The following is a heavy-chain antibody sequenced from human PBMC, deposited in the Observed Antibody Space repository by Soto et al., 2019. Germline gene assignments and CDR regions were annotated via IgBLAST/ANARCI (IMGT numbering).Heavy chain of an antibody. Sequence: GGSLILSCAASGFTFDDYTMHWVRQIPGKGLEWVSLISWDGDSAYYADSVRGRFTISRDNSKNSLFLQMNNVRAEDAALYFCAKGTRGNSPELDFWGQGTLVTVSS. J-gene: IGHJ4*02. CDR2: ISWDGDSA. V-gene: IGHV3-43*01. CDR3: AKGTRGNSPELDF. D-gene: IGHD1-1*01. CDR1: GFTFDDYT.